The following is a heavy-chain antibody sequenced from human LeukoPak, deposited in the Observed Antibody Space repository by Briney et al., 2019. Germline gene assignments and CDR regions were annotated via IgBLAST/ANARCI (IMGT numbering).Heavy chain of an antibody. V-gene: IGHV3-7*01. Sequence: GGSLRLSCVGSGFKFGSPWMIWVRQAPGKGLEWVANIKEDGSEKFYVDSVKGRFTVSRDNAENSLYLQMNSLRPEDTAVYYCTRYLMGVWGQGTTVTVSS. CDR1: GFKFGSPW. J-gene: IGHJ6*02. CDR2: IKEDGSEK. CDR3: TRYLMGV.